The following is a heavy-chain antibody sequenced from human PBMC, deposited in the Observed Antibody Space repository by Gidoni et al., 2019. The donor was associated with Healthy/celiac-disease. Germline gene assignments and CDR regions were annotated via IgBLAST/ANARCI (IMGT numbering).Heavy chain of an antibody. CDR2: ISGSGGST. CDR3: AKGGITMIVVVIDYFDY. D-gene: IGHD3-22*01. V-gene: IGHV3-23*01. Sequence: EVQLLESGGGLVQPGGSLRLSCAASGFTFSSYAMSWVRQAPGKGLEWVSAISGSGGSTYYADSVKGRFTISRDNSKNTLYLQMNSLRAEDTAVYYCAKGGITMIVVVIDYFDYWGQGTLVTVSS. CDR1: GFTFSSYA. J-gene: IGHJ4*02.